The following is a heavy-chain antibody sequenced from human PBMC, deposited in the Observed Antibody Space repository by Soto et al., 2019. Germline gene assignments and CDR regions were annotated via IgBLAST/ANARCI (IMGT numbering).Heavy chain of an antibody. CDR2: ISNEGRDT. Sequence: QIQLVESGGGVVQPGRSLRLSCAASGFRFSTYGMHWVRQTPGKGLEWVALISNEGRDTYFADSVKGRFTISRDNSRNTLYLQMNSLRTEDTAIYYCAKAGGKVSTPFAPWGQGTLVTVSS. CDR1: GFRFSTYG. D-gene: IGHD2-8*01. J-gene: IGHJ5*02. V-gene: IGHV3-30*18. CDR3: AKAGGKVSTPFAP.